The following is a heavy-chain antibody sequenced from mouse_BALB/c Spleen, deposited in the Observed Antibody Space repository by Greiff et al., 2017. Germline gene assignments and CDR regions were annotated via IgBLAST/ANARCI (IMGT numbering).Heavy chain of an antibody. CDR3: AGYYYGSSSTFAY. Sequence: EVHLVESGGGLVQPGGSRKLSCAASGFTFSSFGMHWVRQAPEKGLEWVAYISSGSSTIYYADTVKGRFTISRDNPKNTLFLQMTSLRSEDTAMYYCAGYYYGSSSTFAYWGQGTLVTVSA. CDR2: ISSGSSTI. D-gene: IGHD1-1*01. V-gene: IGHV5-17*02. J-gene: IGHJ3*01. CDR1: GFTFSSFG.